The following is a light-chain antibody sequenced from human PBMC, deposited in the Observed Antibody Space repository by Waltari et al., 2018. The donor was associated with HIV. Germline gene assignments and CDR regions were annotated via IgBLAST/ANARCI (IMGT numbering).Light chain of an antibody. CDR1: GSNTGALARLD. V-gene: IGLV1-40*01. CDR2: GNN. J-gene: IGLJ3*02. Sequence: QSVLTQPPSVSGAPGQGVTIPCTGSGSNTGALARLDVNWYQQLPGTAPKLLIYGNNNRPAGVPDRFSGSRSGTSASLAITGLQAEDEAHDYCQSYDSSLSGSVFGEGTKLTVL. CDR3: QSYDSSLSGSV.